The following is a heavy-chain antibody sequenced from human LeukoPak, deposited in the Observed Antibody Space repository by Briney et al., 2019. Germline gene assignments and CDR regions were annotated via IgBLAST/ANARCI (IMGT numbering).Heavy chain of an antibody. CDR3: ATYRQVLLPFES. V-gene: IGHV3-23*01. J-gene: IGHJ4*02. Sequence: GSLRLSCSASGFTFSTFAMSGARPPPGKGLEWVSSIFPSGGEIHYADSVRGRFTISRDNSKSTLSLQMNSLRAEDTAIYYCATYRQVLLPFESWGQGTLVTVPS. CDR2: IFPSGGEI. D-gene: IGHD2-8*02. CDR1: GFTFSTFA.